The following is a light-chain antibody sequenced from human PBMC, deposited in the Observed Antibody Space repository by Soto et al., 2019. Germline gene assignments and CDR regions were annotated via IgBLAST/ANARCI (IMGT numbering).Light chain of an antibody. Sequence: IVLTQSPATLSVSPGERATLSCTASQTVNYNLAWYQLKPGQAPRLLIYAASTRATDIPARFSGSGSGTEFTLTISSLEPEDFAVYYCQQYGSSGTFGQGTKVDIK. CDR1: QTVNYN. J-gene: IGKJ1*01. V-gene: IGKV3-15*01. CDR2: AAS. CDR3: QQYGSSGT.